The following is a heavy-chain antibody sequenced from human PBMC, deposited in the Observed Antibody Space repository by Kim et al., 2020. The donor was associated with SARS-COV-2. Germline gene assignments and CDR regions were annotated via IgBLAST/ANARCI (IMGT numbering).Heavy chain of an antibody. CDR3: ARWTGPYFDF. J-gene: IGHJ4*02. CDR2: IYYGGST. CDR1: GGSIGSYY. V-gene: IGHV4-59*01. Sequence: SETLSLTCTVSGGSIGSYYWNWIRQSPGKGLEWIGYIYYGGSTNYNPSLKSRVTISVDRYKNEFSLNLRSVTAADTAVYYCARWTGPYFDFWGQGILVTV. D-gene: IGHD3-9*01.